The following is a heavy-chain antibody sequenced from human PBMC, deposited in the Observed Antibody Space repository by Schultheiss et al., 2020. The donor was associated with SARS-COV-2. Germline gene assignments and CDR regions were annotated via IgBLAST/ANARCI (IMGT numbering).Heavy chain of an antibody. CDR3: ARDGDGYSSSWFWWFDP. CDR1: GFTFSSYA. D-gene: IGHD6-13*01. Sequence: GESLKISCAASGFTFSSYAMHWVRQAPGKGLEWVAVISYDGSNKYYADSVKGRFTISRDNSKNTLYLQMNSLRAEDTAVYYCARDGDGYSSSWFWWFDPWGQGTLVTVSS. V-gene: IGHV3-30*04. CDR2: ISYDGSNK. J-gene: IGHJ5*02.